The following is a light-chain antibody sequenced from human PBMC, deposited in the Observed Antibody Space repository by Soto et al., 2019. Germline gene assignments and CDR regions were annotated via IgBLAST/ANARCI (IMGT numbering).Light chain of an antibody. CDR2: DVN. J-gene: IGLJ2*01. V-gene: IGLV2-14*01. CDR1: SSDVGGYNY. Sequence: QSALTQPASVSGSPGQSITISCAGTSSDVGGYNYVSWYQLHPGKAPKLLIYDVNNRPSGVSNRFSGSKSGNTASLTISGLQAEDEGDYYCSSYSSSSSVLFGGGTKVTVL. CDR3: SSYSSSSSVL.